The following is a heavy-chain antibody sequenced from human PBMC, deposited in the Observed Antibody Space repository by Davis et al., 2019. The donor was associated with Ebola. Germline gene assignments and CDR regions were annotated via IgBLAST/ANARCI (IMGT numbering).Heavy chain of an antibody. CDR2: INHSGST. CDR3: ARGRTYLTQSRDYYYYYYGMDV. D-gene: IGHD1-14*01. Sequence: MPSETLSLTCSVSGDSLSGNVYYWAWLRQPPGKGLEWIGEINHSGSTNYNPSLKSRVTISVDTSKNQFSLKLSSVTAADTAVYYCARGRTYLTQSRDYYYYYYGMDVWGQGTTVTVSS. V-gene: IGHV4-39*07. J-gene: IGHJ6*02. CDR1: GDSLSGNVYY.